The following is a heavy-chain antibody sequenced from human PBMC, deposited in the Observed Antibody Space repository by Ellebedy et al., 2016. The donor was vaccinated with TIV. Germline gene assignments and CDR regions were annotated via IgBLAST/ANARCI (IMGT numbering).Heavy chain of an antibody. CDR1: GFSFRSYW. CDR2: INQDGSDK. V-gene: IGHV3-7*01. CDR3: ASDGSYGDYRSPTHAFVM. J-gene: IGHJ3*02. D-gene: IGHD4-17*01. Sequence: GGSLRLSCAASGFSFRSYWMSWLRQAPGKGLEWVANINQDGSDKYYVDSVKGRFTISRDNAQTSLYLQMNSLGADDTAMYYCASDGSYGDYRSPTHAFVMWGQGTMVSVSS.